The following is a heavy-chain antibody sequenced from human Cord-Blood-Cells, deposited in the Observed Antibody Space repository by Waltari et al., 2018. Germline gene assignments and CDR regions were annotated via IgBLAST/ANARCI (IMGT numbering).Heavy chain of an antibody. V-gene: IGHV3-49*04. J-gene: IGHJ3*02. CDR2: IRSKAYGGTT. Sequence: EVQLVESGGGLVQPGRSLSLSCTASGFTFGDYAMSWVRQAPGKGLEWVGFIRSKAYGGTTEYAASVKGRFTISRDDSKSIAYLQMNSLKTEDTAVYYCTGTYYDFWSGSSDAFDIWGQGTMVTVSS. CDR3: TGTYYDFWSGSSDAFDI. CDR1: GFTFGDYA. D-gene: IGHD3-3*01.